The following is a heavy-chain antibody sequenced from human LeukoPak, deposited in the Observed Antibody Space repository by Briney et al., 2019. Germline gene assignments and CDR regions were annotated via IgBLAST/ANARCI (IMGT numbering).Heavy chain of an antibody. CDR2: IYHSGST. CDR1: GYSISSGYY. CDR3: ARDTNIGYSGYEV. Sequence: SETLSLTCTVSGYSISSGYYWGWIRQPPGKGLEWSGSIYHSGSTYYNPPLKSRVTISVDTSKNQFSLKLSSVTAADTAVYYCARDTNIGYSGYEVWGQGTLVTVSS. J-gene: IGHJ4*02. D-gene: IGHD5-12*01. V-gene: IGHV4-38-2*02.